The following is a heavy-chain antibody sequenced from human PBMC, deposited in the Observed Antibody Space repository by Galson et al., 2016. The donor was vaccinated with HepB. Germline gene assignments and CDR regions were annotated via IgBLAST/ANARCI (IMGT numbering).Heavy chain of an antibody. CDR2: INPLSGGT. V-gene: IGHV1-46*01. J-gene: IGHJ5*02. Sequence: SCAASGFTVGDNYMSWFRQAPGQGLEWMGIINPLSGGTDYAQRFQGRVTMTRDTSTSTVSMELCSLRSEDTAVYYCARAIMTPSDNWFDPWGQGSLVTVSS. D-gene: IGHD2-8*01. CDR1: GFTVGDNY. CDR3: ARAIMTPSDNWFDP.